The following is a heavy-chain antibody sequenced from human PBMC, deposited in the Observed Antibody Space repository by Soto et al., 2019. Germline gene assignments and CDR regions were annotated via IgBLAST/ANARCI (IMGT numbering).Heavy chain of an antibody. J-gene: IGHJ3*02. V-gene: IGHV1-69*13. CDR1: GGTFSSYA. CDR2: IIPIFGTA. D-gene: IGHD6-13*01. Sequence: GASVKVSCKASGGTFSSYAISWVRQAPGQGLEWMGGIIPIFGTANYAQKFQGRVTITADESTSTAYMELSSLRSEDTAVYYCARGGGGIAAAGTLYAFDIWGQGTMVTVSS. CDR3: ARGGGGIAAAGTLYAFDI.